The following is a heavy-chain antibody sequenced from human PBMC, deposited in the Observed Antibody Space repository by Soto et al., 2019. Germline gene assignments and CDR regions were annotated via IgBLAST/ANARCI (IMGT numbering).Heavy chain of an antibody. Sequence: QVQLQQWGAGLLKPSETLSLTCAVYGGSFSGYYWSWIRQPPGKGLEWIGEINHSGRTNYNPSLKSRVTISVDTSKNQFSLKRSSVTAADTAVYYCARVGGVDRDYWGQGTLVTVSS. V-gene: IGHV4-34*01. CDR2: INHSGRT. J-gene: IGHJ4*02. CDR3: ARVGGVDRDY. D-gene: IGHD3-3*01. CDR1: GGSFSGYY.